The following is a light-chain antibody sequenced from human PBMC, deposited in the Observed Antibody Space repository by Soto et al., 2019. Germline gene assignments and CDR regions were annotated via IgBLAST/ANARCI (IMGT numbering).Light chain of an antibody. CDR2: QGG. J-gene: IGLJ1*01. Sequence: QSVLTQPASVSGSPGQSITISCTGTSSDVGSYNLVSWYQQHPGKVPKLIIYQGGQRPSGVSSLFSGSKSGNTASLTISGLQAEDEAEYFCSSYAGSSTLFVFGTGTKV. CDR1: SSDVGSYNL. CDR3: SSYAGSSTLFV. V-gene: IGLV2-23*01.